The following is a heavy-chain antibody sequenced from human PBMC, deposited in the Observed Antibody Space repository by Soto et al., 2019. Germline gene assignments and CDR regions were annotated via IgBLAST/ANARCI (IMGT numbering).Heavy chain of an antibody. CDR3: ARDTTVTTPTYFAS. Sequence: EVHLVESGGGLVQPGGSLRLSCAASGLTVSNSYMNWVRQAPGKGLGWVSIIYSGGTTYYADSVKGRFTISRDNSKNMLYLQMHSLRADDTAVYYCARDTTVTTPTYFASWGQGTLVIVSS. V-gene: IGHV3-66*01. J-gene: IGHJ4*02. D-gene: IGHD4-17*01. CDR2: IYSGGTT. CDR1: GLTVSNSY.